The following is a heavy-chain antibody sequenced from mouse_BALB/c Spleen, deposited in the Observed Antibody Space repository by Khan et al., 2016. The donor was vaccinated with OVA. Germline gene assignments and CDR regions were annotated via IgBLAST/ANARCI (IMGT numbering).Heavy chain of an antibody. CDR3: ARSRWLLPAMDY. D-gene: IGHD2-3*01. J-gene: IGHJ4*01. CDR1: GYTFTKNG. V-gene: IGHV9-3*02. Sequence: QVQLKESGPELKKPGETVKISCKASGYTFTKNGMNWVKQAPGKGLKWMGWINTNTGEPKYAEEFKGRFAFSLETSASTAYLQINNLKNEDTGTYFCARSRWLLPAMDYWGQGTSVTVSS. CDR2: INTNTGEP.